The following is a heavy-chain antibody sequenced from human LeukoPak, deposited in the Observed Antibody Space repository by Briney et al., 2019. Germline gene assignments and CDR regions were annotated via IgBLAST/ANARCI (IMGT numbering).Heavy chain of an antibody. D-gene: IGHD3-10*02. J-gene: IGHJ4*02. CDR2: ISYNGNNK. Sequence: GGSLRLSCAASGFTFSSYAMNWVRQAPGKGPEWVAVISYNGNNKYYADSVKGRFTISRDNSKNGLYLQMNSLRAEDTAVYYCARCSSRRSASDYWGQGTLVIVSS. CDR1: GFTFSSYA. V-gene: IGHV3-30-3*01. CDR3: ARCSSRRSASDY.